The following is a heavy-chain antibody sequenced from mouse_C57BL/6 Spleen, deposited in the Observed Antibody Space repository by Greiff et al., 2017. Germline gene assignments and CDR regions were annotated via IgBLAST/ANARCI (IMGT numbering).Heavy chain of an antibody. J-gene: IGHJ1*03. D-gene: IGHD2-4*01. CDR3: ARIYYDYDDWYVDV. Sequence: VQVVESGAELVKPGASVKISCKASGYAFSSYWMNWVKQRPGKGLEWIGQIYPGDGDTNYNGKFKGKATLTADKSSSTAYMQLSSLTSEDSAVYFCARIYYDYDDWYVDVWGTGTTVTVSS. V-gene: IGHV1-80*01. CDR1: GYAFSSYW. CDR2: IYPGDGDT.